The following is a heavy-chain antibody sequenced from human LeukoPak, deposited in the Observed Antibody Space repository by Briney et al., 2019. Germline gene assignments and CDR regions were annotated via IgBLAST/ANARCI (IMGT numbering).Heavy chain of an antibody. CDR1: GYTFTIYG. V-gene: IGHV1-18*01. CDR2: ISAYNGNT. J-gene: IGHJ4*02. Sequence: ASVTVSFKASGYTFTIYGISWVRQAPGQGLEWMGWISAYNGNTNYAQKLQGRVTITTDTSTSTAYMELRSLRSDDTAVYYCARDQLDPTTPIDYWGQGTLVTVSS. D-gene: IGHD4-11*01. CDR3: ARDQLDPTTPIDY.